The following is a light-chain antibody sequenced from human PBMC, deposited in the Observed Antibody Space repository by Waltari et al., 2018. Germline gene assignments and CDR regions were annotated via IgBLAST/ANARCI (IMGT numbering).Light chain of an antibody. Sequence: QSALTQPASVSGSTGQSITTSCTGTSSDVGGYNYVSWYQQHPGKAPKLMIYDVSKRPSGVSNRFSGSKSGNTASLTISGLQAEDEADYYCSSYTSSSTWVFGGGTKLTVL. J-gene: IGLJ3*02. V-gene: IGLV2-14*01. CDR3: SSYTSSSTWV. CDR1: SSDVGGYNY. CDR2: DVS.